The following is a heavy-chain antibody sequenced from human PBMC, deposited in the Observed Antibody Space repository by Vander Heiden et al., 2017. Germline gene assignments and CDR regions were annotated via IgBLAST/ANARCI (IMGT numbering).Heavy chain of an antibody. V-gene: IGHV1-18*01. CDR2: ISAYNGNT. CDR1: GYTFTSYG. D-gene: IGHD2-15*01. CDR3: ARISTLVVVVAATLDY. J-gene: IGHJ4*02. Sequence: QVKLVQSRAEVKQPGASVKVTREAYGYTFTSYGISWVRQAPVQGLEWMGWISAYNGNTNYTQKLHVRITVATDTSTSTAYMELRSLKADDTAVYYCARISTLVVVVAATLDYWGQGTLVTVSS.